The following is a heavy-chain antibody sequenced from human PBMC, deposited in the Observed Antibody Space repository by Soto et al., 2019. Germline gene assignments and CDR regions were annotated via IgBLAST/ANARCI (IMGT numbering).Heavy chain of an antibody. D-gene: IGHD3-22*01. CDR2: INSGSTSA. J-gene: IGHJ4*02. CDR3: GSSASPDAY. CDR1: GFIFNSYS. Sequence: EVQLVESGGGLVQPGGSLRLSCVASGFIFNSYSMNWVRQAPGKGLEWISYINSGSTSAFYADSVKGRFTISRDNAKNSLYLQMNSLRAEDTAVYYCGSSASPDAYWGQGTLVTVSS. V-gene: IGHV3-48*01.